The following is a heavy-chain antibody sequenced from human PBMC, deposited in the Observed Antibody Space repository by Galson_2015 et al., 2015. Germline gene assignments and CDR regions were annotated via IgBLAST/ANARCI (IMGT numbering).Heavy chain of an antibody. Sequence: SETLSLTCAVSGYSISSGYYWGWIRQPPGKGLEWIGSIYYSGSTYYNPSLKSRVTISVDTSKNQFSLKLSSVTAADTAVYYCARHRLRDGSSWINWGQGTLVTVSS. CDR2: IYYSGST. J-gene: IGHJ4*02. CDR1: GYSISSGYY. D-gene: IGHD6-13*01. CDR3: ARHRLRDGSSWIN. V-gene: IGHV4-38-2*01.